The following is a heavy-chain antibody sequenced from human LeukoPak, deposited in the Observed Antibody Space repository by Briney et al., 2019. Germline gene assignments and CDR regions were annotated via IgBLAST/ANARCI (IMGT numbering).Heavy chain of an antibody. Sequence: ASVKVSCKASGYTFTSYAMHWVRQAPGQRLEWMGWINAGNGNTKYSQKFQGRVTITRDTSASTAYMELSSLRSEDTAVYYCARPPGYSSGWYDALDIWGQGAMVTVSS. V-gene: IGHV1-3*01. CDR2: INAGNGNT. J-gene: IGHJ3*02. CDR1: GYTFTSYA. D-gene: IGHD6-19*01. CDR3: ARPPGYSSGWYDALDI.